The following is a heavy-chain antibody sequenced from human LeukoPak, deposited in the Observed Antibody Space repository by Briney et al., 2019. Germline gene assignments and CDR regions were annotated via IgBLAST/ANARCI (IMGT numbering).Heavy chain of an antibody. CDR3: ARDAYYYDSRGSP. J-gene: IGHJ5*02. CDR1: GFTFSSYG. Sequence: GGSLRLSCAASGFTFSSYGMNWVRRAPGKGLEWVSSISSSSSYIYYADSMKGRVTISRDNAKNSLYLQMNNLRAEDTAVYYCARDAYYYDSRGSPWGQGTLVTVSS. D-gene: IGHD3-22*01. V-gene: IGHV3-21*01. CDR2: ISSSSSYI.